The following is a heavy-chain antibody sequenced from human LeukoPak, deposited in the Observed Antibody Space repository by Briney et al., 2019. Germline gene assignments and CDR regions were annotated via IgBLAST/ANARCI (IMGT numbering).Heavy chain of an antibody. CDR3: AGCIAVAGTRLNWFDP. Sequence: PSETLSLTCTVSGGSISSSSYYWGWLRQPPGKGLEWIGSIYYSGSTYYNPALKSRLTISVDTSKNQFSLKQSSVTAADTAMYYCAGCIAVAGTRLNWFDPWGQGTLVTVSS. J-gene: IGHJ5*02. D-gene: IGHD6-19*01. V-gene: IGHV4-39*01. CDR1: GGSISSSSYY. CDR2: IYYSGST.